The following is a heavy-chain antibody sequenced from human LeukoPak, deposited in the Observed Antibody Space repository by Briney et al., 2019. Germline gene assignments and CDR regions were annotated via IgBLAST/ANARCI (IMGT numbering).Heavy chain of an antibody. CDR1: GGSISSGGYY. D-gene: IGHD5-24*01. CDR2: IYHSGST. J-gene: IGHJ3*02. CDR3: ARGGWLYDAFDI. V-gene: IGHV4-30-2*01. Sequence: SETLSLTCTVSGGSISSGGYYWNWIRQPPGKGLEWIGYIYHSGSTYYNPSLKGRVTISVDRSKNQFSLKLSSVTAADTAVYYCARGGWLYDAFDIWGQGTMVTVSS.